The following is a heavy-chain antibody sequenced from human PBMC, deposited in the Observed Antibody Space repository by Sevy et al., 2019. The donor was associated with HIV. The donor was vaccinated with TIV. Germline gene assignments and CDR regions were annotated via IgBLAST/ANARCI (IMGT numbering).Heavy chain of an antibody. D-gene: IGHD3-3*01. V-gene: IGHV3-74*01. Sequence: GGSLRLSCAASGFTFSSYWMHWVRQAPGKGLVWVSRINSDGSSTSYADSVKGRFTISRDNAKNTLYLQMNSLRAKDTAVYYCARDTYDFWSGYYWLMTGSDHYYYGMDVWGQGTTVTVSS. CDR3: ARDTYDFWSGYYWLMTGSDHYYYGMDV. J-gene: IGHJ6*02. CDR1: GFTFSSYW. CDR2: INSDGSST.